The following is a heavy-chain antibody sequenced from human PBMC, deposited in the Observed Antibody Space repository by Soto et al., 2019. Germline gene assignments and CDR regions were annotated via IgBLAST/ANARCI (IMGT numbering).Heavy chain of an antibody. CDR2: ISWNNDRI. J-gene: IGHJ6*02. CDR3: AKDETSSYYYYGMDV. CDR1: GFTFDDYA. V-gene: IGHV3-9*01. Sequence: SLRLSCVASGFTFDDYAMHWVRQIPGKGLEWVSGISWNNDRIGYADSVKGRFTISRQNAKNPLYLQMNSLRAVDTALYYCAKDETSSYYYYGMDVWGQGATVTVSS.